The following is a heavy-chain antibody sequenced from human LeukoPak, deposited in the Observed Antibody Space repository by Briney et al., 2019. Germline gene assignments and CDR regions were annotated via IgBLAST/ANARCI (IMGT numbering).Heavy chain of an antibody. V-gene: IGHV3-21*01. CDR2: ISSSSSYI. J-gene: IGHJ6*03. CDR3: ARVVSGRGYSYGSEHYYYYYMDV. D-gene: IGHD5-18*01. Sequence: GGSLRLSCAASGFTFSSYSMNWVRQAPGKGLEWVSSISSSSSYIYYADSVKGRFTISRDNAKNSLYLQMNSLRAEDTAVYYCARVVSGRGYSYGSEHYYYYYMDVWGKGTTVTVSS. CDR1: GFTFSSYS.